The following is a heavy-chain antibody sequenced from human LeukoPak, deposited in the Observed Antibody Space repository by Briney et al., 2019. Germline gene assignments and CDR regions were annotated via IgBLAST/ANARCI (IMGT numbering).Heavy chain of an antibody. CDR2: INPSGGST. J-gene: IGHJ3*02. Sequence: ASVKVSCKASGYTFTSYYMHWVRQAPGQGLEWMGIINPSGGSTSYAQKFQGRVTVTRDTSISTAYMELSRLRSDDTAVYYCARDLRTRYYDSSGDAFDIWGQGTMVTVSS. CDR1: GYTFTSYY. V-gene: IGHV1-46*01. CDR3: ARDLRTRYYDSSGDAFDI. D-gene: IGHD3-22*01.